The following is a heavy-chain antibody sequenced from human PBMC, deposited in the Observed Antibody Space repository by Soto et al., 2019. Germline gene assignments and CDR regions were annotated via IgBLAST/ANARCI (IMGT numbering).Heavy chain of an antibody. V-gene: IGHV4-39*01. J-gene: IGHJ4*02. CDR2: IYYSGST. Sequence: SETLSLTCTVSGGSISSSSYYWGWIRQPPGKGLEWIGSIYYSGSTYYNPSLKSRVTISVDTSKNQFSLKLSSVTAADTAVHYCACNSGSYSAVDYWGQGTLVTVSS. CDR3: ACNSGSYSAVDY. CDR1: GGSISSSSYY. D-gene: IGHD1-26*01.